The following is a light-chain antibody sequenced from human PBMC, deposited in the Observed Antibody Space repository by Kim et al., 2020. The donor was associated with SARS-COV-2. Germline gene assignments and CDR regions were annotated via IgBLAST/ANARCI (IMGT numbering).Light chain of an antibody. V-gene: IGLV2-18*02. CDR1: SSDVGSYER. CDR3: SSYTSNSTWV. CDR2: EVS. Sequence: GQSVSVSGHGASSDVGSYERVSWYQQPPGTAPKGMIYEVSKRPSGVPVRFSGSKSGNTASLTISGLQAEDEADYYCSSYTSNSTWVFGGGTKLTVL. J-gene: IGLJ3*02.